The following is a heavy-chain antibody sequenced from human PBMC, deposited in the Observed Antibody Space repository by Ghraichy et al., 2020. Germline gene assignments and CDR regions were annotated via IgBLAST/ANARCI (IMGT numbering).Heavy chain of an antibody. V-gene: IGHV1-18*01. D-gene: IGHD2-15*01. CDR1: GYTFTSYG. J-gene: IGHJ5*02. CDR2: ISAYNGNT. CDR3: ARSSVFLYCSGDSCYSWVNWFDP. Sequence: ASVKVSCKASGYTFTSYGISWVRQAPGQGLEWMGWISAYNGNTNYAQKLQGRVTMTTDTSTSTAYMELRSLRSDDTAVYYCARSSVFLYCSGDSCYSWVNWFDPWGQGTLVTVSS.